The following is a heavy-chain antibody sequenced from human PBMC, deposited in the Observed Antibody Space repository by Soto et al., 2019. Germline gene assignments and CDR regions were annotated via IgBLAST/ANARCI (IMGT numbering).Heavy chain of an antibody. Sequence: SETLSLTXNVSGGSISSSRSYWAWFRQPPGKELEWIANIFYAGNTYYNPSLKSRVTVSVDTSKNQFSLKLDSVTAADTAVYYCARQAAAPGIDLWFDPWGQGTLVTVSS. CDR2: IFYAGNT. CDR3: ARQAAAPGIDLWFDP. CDR1: GGSISSSRSY. D-gene: IGHD6-13*01. V-gene: IGHV4-39*01. J-gene: IGHJ5*02.